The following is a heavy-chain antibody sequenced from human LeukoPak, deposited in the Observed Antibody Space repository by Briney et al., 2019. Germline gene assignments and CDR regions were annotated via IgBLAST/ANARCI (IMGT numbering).Heavy chain of an antibody. CDR1: GFIFSNYA. D-gene: IGHD3-22*01. CDR3: AKERSDINDYYNFDY. CDR2: ISGSGGGT. V-gene: IGHV3-23*01. Sequence: HSGGSLRLSCAASGFIFSNYAMTWVRQGPGQGLEWVSGISGSGGGTNYADSVRGRFTISRDNSKNTVYLQMNSLRAEDTAVYYCAKERSDINDYYNFDYWGQGTLVTVSS. J-gene: IGHJ4*02.